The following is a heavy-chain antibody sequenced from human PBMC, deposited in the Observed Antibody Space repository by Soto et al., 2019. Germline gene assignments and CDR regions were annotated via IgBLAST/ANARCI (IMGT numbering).Heavy chain of an antibody. J-gene: IGHJ6*02. V-gene: IGHV4-31*03. CDR1: GGSISSGGYY. Sequence: QVQLQESGPGLVKPSQTLSLTCTVSGGSISSGGYYWSWIRQHPGKGLEWIGYTYYSGSTYYNPSLKSRVTISVDTSKNQFSLKLSSVTAADTAVYYCARVADDYYYYYGMDVWGQGTTVTVSS. CDR3: ARVADDYYYYYGMDV. CDR2: TYYSGST.